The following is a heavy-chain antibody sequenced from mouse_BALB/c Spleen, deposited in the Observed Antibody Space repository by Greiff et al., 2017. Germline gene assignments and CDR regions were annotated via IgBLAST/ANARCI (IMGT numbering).Heavy chain of an antibody. CDR1: GYSITSGYY. CDR2: ISYDGSN. D-gene: IGHD2-1*01. V-gene: IGHV3-6*02. CDR3: ARDNGNYWYFDV. J-gene: IGHJ1*01. Sequence: EVKLVESGPGLVKPSQSLSLTCSVTGYSITSGYYWNWIRQFPGNKLEWMGYISYDGSNNYNPSLKNRISITRDTSKNQFFLKLNSVTTEDTATYYCARDNGNYWYFDVWGAGTTVTVSS.